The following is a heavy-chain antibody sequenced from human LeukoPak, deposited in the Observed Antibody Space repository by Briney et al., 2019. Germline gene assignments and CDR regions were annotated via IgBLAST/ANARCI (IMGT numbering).Heavy chain of an antibody. V-gene: IGHV4-31*03. J-gene: IGHJ4*02. D-gene: IGHD2-21*02. CDR2: IFTSGNT. CDR1: GDSLNSGNYY. CDR3: ARATLRGDPFDF. Sequence: SETLSLTCTVSGDSLNSGNYYWTWIRQHPGKGLEWIGYIFTSGNTYYNPSLKGRLLTSIDTSKSQFSLRLTSVTAADTAVYYCARATLRGDPFDFWGQGIQVTVSS.